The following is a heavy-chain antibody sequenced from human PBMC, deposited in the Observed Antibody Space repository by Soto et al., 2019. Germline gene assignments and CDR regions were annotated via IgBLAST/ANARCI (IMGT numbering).Heavy chain of an antibody. CDR2: ISSSRSTI. Sequence: EVQLVESGGGLVQPGGSLRLSCAASGFTFSSYSMNWVRQAPGKGLEWVSYISSSRSTIYYADSVKGRFTISRDNAKNSLYLQMNSLTGEHTAVYYCARDCPGSSTTCYGNEWFDSWGQGTLVTVSS. CDR3: ARDCPGSSTTCYGNEWFDS. D-gene: IGHD2-2*01. J-gene: IGHJ5*01. V-gene: IGHV3-48*01. CDR1: GFTFSSYS.